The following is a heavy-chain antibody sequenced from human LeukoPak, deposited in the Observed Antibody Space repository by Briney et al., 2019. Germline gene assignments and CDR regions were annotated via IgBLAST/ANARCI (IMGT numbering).Heavy chain of an antibody. CDR3: ARDNGGTAMAYYYYYMDV. V-gene: IGHV1-8*01. Sequence: ASVKVSCKASGHTFTSYDINWVRQATEQGLEWMGWMNPNSGNTGYAQKFQGRVTMTRNTSISTAYMELSSLRSEDTAVYYCARDNGGTAMAYYYYYMDVWGKGTTVTISS. J-gene: IGHJ6*03. D-gene: IGHD5-18*01. CDR1: GHTFTSYD. CDR2: MNPNSGNT.